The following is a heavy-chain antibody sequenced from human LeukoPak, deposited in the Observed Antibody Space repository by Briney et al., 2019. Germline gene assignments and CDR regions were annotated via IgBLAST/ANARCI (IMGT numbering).Heavy chain of an antibody. CDR3: VSGSYH. CDR1: GFNFSTYW. V-gene: IGHV3-74*01. CDR2: INGDGSNT. Sequence: GGSLRLSCAASGFNFSTYWMHWVRQDPGKGLVWVSRINGDGSNTNYADSVKGRFTISRDNAKNALYLQMNSLRAEDTAIYYCVSGSYHWGQGTLVTVSS. D-gene: IGHD1-26*01. J-gene: IGHJ5*02.